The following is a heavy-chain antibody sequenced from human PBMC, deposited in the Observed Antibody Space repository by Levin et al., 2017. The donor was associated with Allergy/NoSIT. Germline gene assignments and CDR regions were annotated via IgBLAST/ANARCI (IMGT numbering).Heavy chain of an antibody. D-gene: IGHD5-18*01. J-gene: IGHJ5*02. CDR2: INPSGGST. CDR3: GRGPGYGSNWFDP. CDR1: GYTFTSHY. V-gene: IGHV1-46*03. Sequence: GASVKVSCKASGYTFTSHYMHWVRQAPGQGLEWMGFINPSGGSTRYAQKFQGRVSMTRDTSTTTVYMELNSLRSEDTAVYYCGRGPGYGSNWFDPWGQGTLVTVSS.